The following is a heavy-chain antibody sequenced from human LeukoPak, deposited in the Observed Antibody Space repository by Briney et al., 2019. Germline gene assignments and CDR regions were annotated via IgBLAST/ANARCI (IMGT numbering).Heavy chain of an antibody. V-gene: IGHV3-23*01. J-gene: IGHJ3*02. Sequence: GGSLRLSCAASGFTFSSYAMSWVRQAPGKGLEWVSAISGSGGSTYYADSVKGRFTISRDNSKNTLYLQMNSLRAEDTAVYYCAKDRKQLGQGHNAFDIWGQGTMVTVSS. CDR1: GFTFSSYA. CDR2: ISGSGGST. CDR3: AKDRKQLGQGHNAFDI. D-gene: IGHD6-13*01.